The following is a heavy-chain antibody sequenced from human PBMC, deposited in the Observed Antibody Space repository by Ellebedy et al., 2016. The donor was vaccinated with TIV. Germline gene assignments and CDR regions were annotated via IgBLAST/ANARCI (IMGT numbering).Heavy chain of an antibody. D-gene: IGHD6-13*01. V-gene: IGHV3-30*02. CDR3: AKIGAAGIPFYYYYYGMDV. CDR1: GFTFSSYG. Sequence: GGSLRLSCAASGFTFSSYGMHWVRQAPGKGLEWVAFIRYDGSNKYYVVSVKGRFTISRDNSKNTLYLQMNSLRAEDTAVYYCAKIGAAGIPFYYYYYGMDVWGQGTTVTVSS. J-gene: IGHJ6*02. CDR2: IRYDGSNK.